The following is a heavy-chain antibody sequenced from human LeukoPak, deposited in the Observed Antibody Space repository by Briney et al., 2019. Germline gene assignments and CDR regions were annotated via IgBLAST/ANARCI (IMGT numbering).Heavy chain of an antibody. Sequence: GGSLRLSCAASGFTLDDYAMHWVRQAPGKGLEWVSGISWNSGSIGYADSVKGRFTISRDNAKNSLYLQMNSLRAEDTALYYCAKDKVAAAGGEFDYWGQGTLVTVSS. CDR1: GFTLDDYA. CDR3: AKDKVAAAGGEFDY. D-gene: IGHD6-13*01. V-gene: IGHV3-9*01. CDR2: ISWNSGSI. J-gene: IGHJ4*02.